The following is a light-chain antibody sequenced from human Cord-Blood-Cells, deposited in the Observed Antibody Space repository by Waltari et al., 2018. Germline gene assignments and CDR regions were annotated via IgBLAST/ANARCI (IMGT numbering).Light chain of an antibody. CDR1: QSISSY. CDR2: AAS. J-gene: IGKJ1*01. V-gene: IGKV1-39*01. CDR3: QQSYSTPWT. Sequence: DIQMTQSPSSLSASVGDRVTITCRASQSISSYLNWYQQKPGKAPKLRIYAASSLQSGVPSRFSSSGSGTDLTLTISSLQPEDFATYYCQQSYSTPWTFGQGTKVEIE.